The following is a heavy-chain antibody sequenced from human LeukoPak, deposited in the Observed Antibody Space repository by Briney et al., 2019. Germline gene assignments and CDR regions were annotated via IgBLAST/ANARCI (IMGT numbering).Heavy chain of an antibody. D-gene: IGHD6-13*01. V-gene: IGHV4-30-2*01. CDR2: IYHSGST. J-gene: IGHJ3*02. CDR1: GGSISSSSYY. Sequence: ASETLSLTCTVSGGSISSSSYYWGWIRQPPGKGLEWIGYIYHSGSTYYNPSLKSRVTISVDRSKNQFSLKLSSVTAADTAVYYCARSPRSDSSSSWYGAFDIWGQGTMVTVSS. CDR3: ARSPRSDSSSSWYGAFDI.